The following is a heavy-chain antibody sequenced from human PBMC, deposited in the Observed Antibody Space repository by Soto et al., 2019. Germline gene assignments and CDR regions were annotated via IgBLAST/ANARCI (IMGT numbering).Heavy chain of an antibody. V-gene: IGHV3-48*01. CDR1: GGSLSDYS. CDR3: ATWGYDFNSEPARHLAY. Sequence: GGSLRLSCAVSGGSLSDYSMNWVRQAPRKGLEWISFISVSGTTIYYTDSVKGRFTISRDNAKNSLFLQMDSLRAEDTAVYYCATWGYDFNSEPARHLAYWGQGSLVTVSS. D-gene: IGHD2-2*01. CDR2: ISVSGTTI. J-gene: IGHJ4*02.